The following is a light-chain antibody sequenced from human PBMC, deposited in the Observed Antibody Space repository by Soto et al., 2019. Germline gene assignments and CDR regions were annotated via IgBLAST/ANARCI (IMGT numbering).Light chain of an antibody. V-gene: IGKV4-1*01. CDR3: QQYYKPPLT. CDR1: QSLLYSSNNKNY. CDR2: WAS. Sequence: DSVMTQSPDSLAMSLGERATINCKSSQSLLYSSNNKNYLTWYQQKPGQPPKLLIYWASTLESGVPDRFRGSGSGTDFTLTISSLQAEDVAVYYCQQYYKPPLTFGGGTKVEI. J-gene: IGKJ4*02.